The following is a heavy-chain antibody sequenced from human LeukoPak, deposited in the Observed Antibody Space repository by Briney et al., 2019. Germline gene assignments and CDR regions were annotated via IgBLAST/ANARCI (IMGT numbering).Heavy chain of an antibody. CDR3: ASDRGNVVDY. J-gene: IGHJ4*02. CDR2: ISSSGNTI. D-gene: IGHD2-15*01. Sequence: PGGSLRLSCAAAGFTCSSYDMNWVRQAPGRGLEWVSYISSSGNTIYYADSVKGRFTISRDNAKNSLYLQMNSLRAEDTAVYYCASDRGNVVDYWGQGTLVTVSS. V-gene: IGHV3-48*03. CDR1: GFTCSSYD.